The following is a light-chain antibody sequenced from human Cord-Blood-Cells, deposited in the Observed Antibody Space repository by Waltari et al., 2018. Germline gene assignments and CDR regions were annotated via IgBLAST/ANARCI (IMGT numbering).Light chain of an antibody. J-gene: IGLJ3*02. CDR3: QTWGTGIQV. CDR2: LNSDGSH. Sequence: QLVLTQSPSASAPLGASVKLTCTLSSGHSSYAIAWHQQQPEKGPRYLMKLNSDGSHSKGDGIPDRFSGSSSGAERYLTISSLQSGDEADYYCQTWGTGIQVFGGGTKLTVL. CDR1: SGHSSYA. V-gene: IGLV4-69*01.